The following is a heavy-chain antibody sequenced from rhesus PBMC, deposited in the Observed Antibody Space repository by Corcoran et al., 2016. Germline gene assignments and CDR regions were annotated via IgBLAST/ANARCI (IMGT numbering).Heavy chain of an antibody. V-gene: IGHV4-165*01. CDR2: ISGSSERT. CDR3: ARDGGPVGLVRCDY. J-gene: IGHJ4*01. D-gene: IGHD3-3*01. CDR1: GGCFSGYY. Sequence: QVQLQESGRGMVKPSETLYLTCAVSGGCFSGYYWGWIRQPPGKGLEWIGYISGSSERTDYKPTPKNRGTIAKETAKTQVSRKLNSVTAADTAVYYGARDGGPVGLVRCDYWGQGFLVTVSS.